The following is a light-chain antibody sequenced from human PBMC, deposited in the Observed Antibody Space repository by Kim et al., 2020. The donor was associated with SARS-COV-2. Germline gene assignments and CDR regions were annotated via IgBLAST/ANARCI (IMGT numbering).Light chain of an antibody. CDR2: LNNDGSH. J-gene: IGLJ3*02. Sequence: QLVLTQSPSASASLGASVKLTCTLSSGHSSYAIAWHQQQPEKGPRYLMKLNNDGSHSKGDGIPDRFPGSSSGAERYLTISSLQSEDEADYYCQTWGTGIRVFGGGTQLTVL. CDR1: SGHSSYA. V-gene: IGLV4-69*02. CDR3: QTWGTGIRV.